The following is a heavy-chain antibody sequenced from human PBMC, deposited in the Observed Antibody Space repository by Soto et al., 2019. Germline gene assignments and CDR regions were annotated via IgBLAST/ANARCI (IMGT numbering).Heavy chain of an antibody. CDR1: GGTFSSYT. J-gene: IGHJ2*01. Sequence: VQLVQSGAEVKKPGSSVKVSCKASGGTFSSYTISWVRQAPGQGLEWMGRIIPILGIANYAQKFQGRVTITADKSTSTAYMELSSLRSEDTAVYYCARSTADWYFDLWGRGTLVTVSS. D-gene: IGHD4-17*01. CDR2: IIPILGIA. CDR3: ARSTADWYFDL. V-gene: IGHV1-69*02.